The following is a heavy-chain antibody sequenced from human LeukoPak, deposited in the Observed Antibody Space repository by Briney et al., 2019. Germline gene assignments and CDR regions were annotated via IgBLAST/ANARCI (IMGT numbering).Heavy chain of an antibody. J-gene: IGHJ4*02. D-gene: IGHD2-15*01. CDR2: ARNKANSYTT. CDR1: GFTFSDHY. V-gene: IGHV3-72*01. CDR3: TRTEYCSAGRCYSDYFDS. Sequence: GGSLRLSCAASGFTFSDHYMDWVRQAPGKGLEWVGRARNKANSYTTEYAASVKGRFTISRDDSKTSLYLQMNSLKTEDTAVYYCTRTEYCSAGRCYSDYFDSWGQGTLVTVSS.